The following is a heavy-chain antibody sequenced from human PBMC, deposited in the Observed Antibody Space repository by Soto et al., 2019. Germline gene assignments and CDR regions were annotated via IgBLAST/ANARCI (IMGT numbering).Heavy chain of an antibody. V-gene: IGHV3-30-3*01. CDR2: ISYDGSNK. CDR1: GFTFSSYA. Sequence: GGSLRLSCAASGFTFSSYAMHWVRQAPGKGLEWVAVISYDGSNKYYADSVKGRFTISRDNSKNTLYLQMNSLRAEDTAVYYCARDPIYYGMDVWGQGTTVTVSS. CDR3: ARDPIYYGMDV. J-gene: IGHJ6*02.